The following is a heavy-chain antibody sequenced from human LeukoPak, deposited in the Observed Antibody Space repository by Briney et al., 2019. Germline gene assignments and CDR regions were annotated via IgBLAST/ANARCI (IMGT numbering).Heavy chain of an antibody. Sequence: GGSLRLSCAASGFTFDSYAMHWVRQAPGKGLEYVSAISRNGGSTFYANSVKGRFTISRDNSKNTLYLQMGSLRAEDTAVYYCARGGRGHDFSPNYCYGLDVWGQGTTVTVSS. V-gene: IGHV3-64*01. CDR1: GFTFDSYA. J-gene: IGHJ6*02. CDR3: ARGGRGHDFSPNYCYGLDV. D-gene: IGHD5-12*01. CDR2: ISRNGGST.